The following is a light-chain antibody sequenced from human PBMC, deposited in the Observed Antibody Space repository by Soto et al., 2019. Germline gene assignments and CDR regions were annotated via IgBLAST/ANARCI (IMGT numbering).Light chain of an antibody. CDR2: GAS. CDR3: HQYNNWPLT. Sequence: EIVMTQPPATLSVSPGERATLSCRASQSVSSNLAWYQQKPGQAPRLLLYGASTRATGIPARFSGSGSGTEFTLTISSLQSEDFAVYYCHQYNNWPLTFGGGTKVEIK. CDR1: QSVSSN. V-gene: IGKV3-15*01. J-gene: IGKJ4*01.